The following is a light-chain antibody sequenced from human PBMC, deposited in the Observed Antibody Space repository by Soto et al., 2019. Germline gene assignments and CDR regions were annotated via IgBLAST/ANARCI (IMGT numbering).Light chain of an antibody. V-gene: IGLV2-14*01. Sequence: QSALTQPASVSGSPGQSITISCTGTSSDVGGYNYVSWYQQHPGKAPKLMIYEVSNRPSGVSNRFSGSKSGNTASLTISVLQAEDEADYYCSSYTSSSHYVFGPGTKLTVL. J-gene: IGLJ1*01. CDR2: EVS. CDR1: SSDVGGYNY. CDR3: SSYTSSSHYV.